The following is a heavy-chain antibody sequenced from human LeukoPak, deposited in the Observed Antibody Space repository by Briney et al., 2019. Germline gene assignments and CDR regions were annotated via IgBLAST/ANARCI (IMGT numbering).Heavy chain of an antibody. J-gene: IGHJ4*02. Sequence: GASVKVSCKASGYTFTSYDINWVRQATGQGLEWMGWMNPNSGNTGYAQKFQGRVTMTRNTSISTAYMELSSLRSEDTAVYYCARGPLLLGLEWSRGGHFDYWGQGTLVTVSS. V-gene: IGHV1-8*01. CDR3: ARGPLLLGLEWSRGGHFDY. CDR1: GYTFTSYD. D-gene: IGHD3-3*01. CDR2: MNPNSGNT.